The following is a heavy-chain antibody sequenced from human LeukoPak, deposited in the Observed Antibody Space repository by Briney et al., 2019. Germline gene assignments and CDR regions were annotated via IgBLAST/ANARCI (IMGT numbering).Heavy chain of an antibody. J-gene: IGHJ4*02. D-gene: IGHD6-19*01. CDR3: ARETPDSSGWD. CDR2: IKQDGSHK. V-gene: IGHV3-7*01. Sequence: GGSLRLSCAASGFRLSTYWMSWVRQAPGKGLEWVANIKQDGSHKNYVDSVKGRFTISRDKDKNSLYLQMNSLRAEDTAVYYCARETPDSSGWDWGQGTLVTVSS. CDR1: GFRLSTYW.